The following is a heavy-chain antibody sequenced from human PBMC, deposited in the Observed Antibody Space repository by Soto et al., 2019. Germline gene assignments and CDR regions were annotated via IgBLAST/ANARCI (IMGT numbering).Heavy chain of an antibody. Sequence: SETLSLTCAVYGGSFSGYYWSWIRQPPGKGLEWIGEINHSGSTNYNPSLKSRVTISVDTSKNQFSLKLTSVTAADTAMYYCAREVVGPTNYFDPWGQGTLVTVSS. CDR3: AREVVGPTNYFDP. CDR2: INHSGST. D-gene: IGHD2-15*01. V-gene: IGHV4-34*01. CDR1: GGSFSGYY. J-gene: IGHJ5*02.